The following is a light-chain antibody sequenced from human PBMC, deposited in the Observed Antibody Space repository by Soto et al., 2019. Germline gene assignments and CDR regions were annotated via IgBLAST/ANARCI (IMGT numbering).Light chain of an antibody. CDR3: CSYTTSNTRQIV. CDR1: SSDVGGYNY. CDR2: DVS. Sequence: QSVLTQPASVSGSPGQSITISCTGTSSDVGGYNYVSWYQHHPGKAPKLMIYDVSNRPSGVSNRFSGSKSGNTASLTISGLQPEDEADYYCCSYTTSNTRQIVFRPGTKVTV. J-gene: IGLJ1*01. V-gene: IGLV2-14*03.